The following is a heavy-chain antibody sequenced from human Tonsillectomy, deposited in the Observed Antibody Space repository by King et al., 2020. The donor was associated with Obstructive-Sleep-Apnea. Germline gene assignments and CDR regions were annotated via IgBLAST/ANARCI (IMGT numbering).Heavy chain of an antibody. Sequence: QLQESGPGLVKPSETLSLTCTVSGVSISRSTYYWGWIRQPPGKGLEWIGSIYYSVSTYYNPSLKSGGTISVDRSKNQFSLRLSSVTAAETAVYFCARSHSSGWSPYYFDYWGQGTLVTVSS. D-gene: IGHD6-19*01. J-gene: IGHJ4*02. CDR1: GVSISRSTYY. CDR3: ARSHSSGWSPYYFDY. V-gene: IGHV4-39*07. CDR2: IYYSVST.